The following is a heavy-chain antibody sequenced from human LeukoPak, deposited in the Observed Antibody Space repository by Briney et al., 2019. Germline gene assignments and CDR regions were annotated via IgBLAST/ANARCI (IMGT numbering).Heavy chain of an antibody. Sequence: SETLSLTCAVYGGSFSGYYWSWIRQPPGKGLEWIGEINHSGSTNYNPSLKSRVTISVDTSKNQFSLKLSSVTAADTAVYYCARKPEGHYYGSGSSRTNWFDPWGQGTLVTVSS. J-gene: IGHJ5*02. CDR3: ARKPEGHYYGSGSSRTNWFDP. CDR2: INHSGST. D-gene: IGHD3-10*01. CDR1: GGSFSGYY. V-gene: IGHV4-34*01.